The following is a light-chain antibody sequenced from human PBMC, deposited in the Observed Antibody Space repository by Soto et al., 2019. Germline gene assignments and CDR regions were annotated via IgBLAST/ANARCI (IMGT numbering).Light chain of an antibody. CDR3: QYYGSSPRT. Sequence: EIVLTQSPGTLSSSPGERTTLSCRASQSISSSYLAWFQQKPGQAPRLLIFGASSRATGIPDRFSGSGSGTDFTLTISRLEPEDFAVYYCQYYGSSPRTFVQGTKVEIK. CDR1: QSISSSY. V-gene: IGKV3-20*01. CDR2: GAS. J-gene: IGKJ1*01.